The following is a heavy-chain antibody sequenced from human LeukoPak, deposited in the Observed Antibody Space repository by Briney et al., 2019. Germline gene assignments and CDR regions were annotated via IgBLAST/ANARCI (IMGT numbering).Heavy chain of an antibody. CDR2: IYHSGST. J-gene: IGHJ4*02. CDR1: GYSISSGYY. CDR3: ARESPYLGYCSSTSCYESFDY. D-gene: IGHD2-2*01. V-gene: IGHV4-38-2*02. Sequence: SETLSLTCAVSGYSISSGYYWGWIRQPPGKGLEWIGSIYHSGSTYYNPSLKSRVTISVDTSKNQFSLKLSSVTAADTAVYYCARESPYLGYCSSTSCYESFDYWGQGTLVTVSS.